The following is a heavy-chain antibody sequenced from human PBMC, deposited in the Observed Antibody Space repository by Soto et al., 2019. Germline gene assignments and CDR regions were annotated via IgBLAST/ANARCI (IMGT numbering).Heavy chain of an antibody. V-gene: IGHV3-23*01. CDR2: ISGSGGST. CDR1: GFTFSSYA. D-gene: IGHD3-10*01. Sequence: GGSLRLSCAASGFTFSSYAMSWVRQAPGKGLEWVSAISGSGGSTYYADSVKGRFTISRDNSKNTLYLQMNSLRAEDTAVYYCAKAGGYYGSGSYYTGSNWFDPWGQGTLVTVS. CDR3: AKAGGYYGSGSYYTGSNWFDP. J-gene: IGHJ5*02.